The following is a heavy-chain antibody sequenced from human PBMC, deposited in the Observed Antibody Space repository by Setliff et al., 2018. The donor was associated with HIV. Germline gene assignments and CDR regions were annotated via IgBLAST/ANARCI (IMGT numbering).Heavy chain of an antibody. CDR1: GFTFTSYA. Sequence: GGSLRLSCAASGFTFTSYAMNWDRQAPGKGLEWVSGISGSGGGTYYGDSVKGRFTISRDNSWDTVDLLMNTLRAEDTAVYYCAKVPLFVVVPAALGGMDVWGQGTTVTVSS. V-gene: IGHV3-23*01. J-gene: IGHJ6*02. CDR2: ISGSGGGT. D-gene: IGHD2-2*01. CDR3: AKVPLFVVVPAALGGMDV.